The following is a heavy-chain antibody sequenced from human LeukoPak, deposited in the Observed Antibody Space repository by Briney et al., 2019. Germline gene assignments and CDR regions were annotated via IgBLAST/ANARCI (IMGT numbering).Heavy chain of an antibody. V-gene: IGHV3-7*01. CDR1: GFTFSIYW. CDR3: VPWGSSSLGADY. Sequence: GGSLRLSCAASGFTFSIYWMSWVRQAPGKGLEWVANIKQDGSEKYYVDSVKGRFTISRDNAKNSLYLQMNSLRAEDTAVYYCVPWGSSSLGADYWGQGTLVTVSS. CDR2: IKQDGSEK. J-gene: IGHJ4*02. D-gene: IGHD6-6*01.